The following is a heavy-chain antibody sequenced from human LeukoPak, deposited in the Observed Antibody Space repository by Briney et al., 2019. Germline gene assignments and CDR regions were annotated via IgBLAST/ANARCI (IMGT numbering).Heavy chain of an antibody. CDR1: GFTVSSNY. CDR3: AGRSSSVSYFDY. J-gene: IGHJ4*02. D-gene: IGHD6-19*01. V-gene: IGHV4-59*08. CDR2: IYYSGST. Sequence: GSLRLSCAASGFTVSSNYMSWIRQPPGKGLEWIGYIYYSGSTNYNPSLKSRVTISVDTSKNQFSLKLSSVTAADTAVYYCAGRSSSVSYFDYWGQGTLVTVSS.